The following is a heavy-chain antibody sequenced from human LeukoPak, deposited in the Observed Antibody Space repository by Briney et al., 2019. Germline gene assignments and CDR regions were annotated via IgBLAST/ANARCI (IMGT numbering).Heavy chain of an antibody. D-gene: IGHD3-9*01. CDR1: GFTFTTYS. CDR3: ARTYYDILTAYNPYFDY. J-gene: IGHJ4*02. CDR2: ITSSSASL. V-gene: IGHV3-21*01. Sequence: GGSLRRSCAASGFTFTTYSMNWLRQAPGKGLEWVSSITSSSASLYYADSVKGRFTISRDNAKNSLYLQMNSRRAEDTAVYYCARTYYDILTAYNPYFDYWGQGTLVTVSS.